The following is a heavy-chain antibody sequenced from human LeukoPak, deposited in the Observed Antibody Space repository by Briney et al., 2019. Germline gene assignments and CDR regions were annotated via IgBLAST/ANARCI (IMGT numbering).Heavy chain of an antibody. D-gene: IGHD1-7*01. CDR2: IKQDGSEK. J-gene: IGHJ1*01. CDR1: GFTFSSYW. Sequence: PGGSLRLSCAASGFTFSSYWMSWVRQAPGKGLEWVANIKQDGSEKYYVDSVKGRFAISRDNAKNSLYLQMNSLRAEDTAVYYCARDYTLTLGTTTYFQHWGQGTLVTVSS. CDR3: ARDYTLTLGTTTYFQH. V-gene: IGHV3-7*01.